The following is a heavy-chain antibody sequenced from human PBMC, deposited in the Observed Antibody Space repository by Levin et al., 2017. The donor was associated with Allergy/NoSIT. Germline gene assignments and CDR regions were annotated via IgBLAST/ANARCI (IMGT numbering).Heavy chain of an antibody. V-gene: IGHV3-21*01. CDR2: ISSSSSYI. D-gene: IGHD5-24*01. CDR3: ARDFRVATIVY. Sequence: GESLKISCAASGFTFSSYNMNWVRQAPGKGLEWVSSISSSSSYIYYADSVKGRFTISRDNAKNSLYLQMNSLRAEDTAVYYCARDFRVATIVYWGQGTLVTVSS. J-gene: IGHJ4*02. CDR1: GFTFSSYN.